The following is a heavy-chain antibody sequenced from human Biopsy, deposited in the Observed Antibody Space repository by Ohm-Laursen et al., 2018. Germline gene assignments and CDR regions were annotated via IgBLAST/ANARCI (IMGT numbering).Heavy chain of an antibody. V-gene: IGHV4-59*11. CDR1: GGSFTGHY. CDR3: ARGSNDSGGLYFPR. J-gene: IGHJ4*02. CDR2: ISHTGYT. Sequence: GILSLTCTVSGGSFTGHYWTWIRQPPGKGLEWIGHISHTGYTSYKSSLKSRVTISLDTSRKHFSLRLTSLAAADTAVYYCARGSNDSGGLYFPRWGQGTLVTVSS. D-gene: IGHD4-23*01.